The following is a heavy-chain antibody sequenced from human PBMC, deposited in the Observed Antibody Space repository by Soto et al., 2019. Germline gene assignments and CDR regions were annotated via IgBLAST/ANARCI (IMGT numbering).Heavy chain of an antibody. CDR2: IYTDGRT. J-gene: IGHJ5*02. Sequence: EVQLVESGGGLVQPGGSLRLSCVGSEFTVSSNYMSWVRQGPGKGLEWVSVIYTDGRTYYADSVKDRFTISRDNSKNTLYLQMNSLRSEDTAVYYCARVGLTYNWLDPWGQGTLVTVSS. D-gene: IGHD7-27*01. V-gene: IGHV3-66*01. CDR1: EFTVSSNY. CDR3: ARVGLTYNWLDP.